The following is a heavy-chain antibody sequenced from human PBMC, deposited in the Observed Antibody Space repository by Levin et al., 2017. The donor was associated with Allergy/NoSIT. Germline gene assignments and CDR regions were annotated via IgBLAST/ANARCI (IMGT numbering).Heavy chain of an antibody. J-gene: IGHJ3*01. CDR2: IKKDGNEI. CDR3: ANGDGFDF. V-gene: IGHV3-7*01. Sequence: GESLKISCAASGFTFSTHWMSWVRQAPGKGLEWVASIKKDGNEIYYVDSVKGRFTISRDNAKNSLSLQMNSLRAEDTALYYCANGDGFDFWGQGTMVTVSS. CDR1: GFTFSTHW.